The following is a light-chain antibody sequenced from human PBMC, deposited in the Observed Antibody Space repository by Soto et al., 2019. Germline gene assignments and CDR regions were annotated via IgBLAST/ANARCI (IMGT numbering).Light chain of an antibody. J-gene: IGLJ1*01. CDR3: CSYAGSYPFV. CDR2: DVD. CDR1: SSDVGGYNY. Sequence: QSVLTQPRSVSGSPGQSVTISCTGTSSDVGGYNYVSWYQHHPGKAPKLMIYDVDKRPSGVTGRFSGSKSGNTASLTISGLQAEDEADYYCCSYAGSYPFVFGTGTKVTV. V-gene: IGLV2-11*01.